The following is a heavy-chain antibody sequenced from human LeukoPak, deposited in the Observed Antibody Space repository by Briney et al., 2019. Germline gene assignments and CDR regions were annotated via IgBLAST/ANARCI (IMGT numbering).Heavy chain of an antibody. CDR3: ARSRTMYYDILTGYYGNYGMDV. CDR1: GFTFSSYD. V-gene: IGHV3-13*05. Sequence: PGGSLRLSCAASGFTFSSYDMHWVRQATGKGLEWVSAIGTAGDPYYPGSVKGRFTISVETAKNYLYLQMNSLRAGDTAVYYCARSRTMYYDILTGYYGNYGMDVWGQGTTVTVSS. D-gene: IGHD3-9*01. J-gene: IGHJ6*02. CDR2: IGTAGDP.